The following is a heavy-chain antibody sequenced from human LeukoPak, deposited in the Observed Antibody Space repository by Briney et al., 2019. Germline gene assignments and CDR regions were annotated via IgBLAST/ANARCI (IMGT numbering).Heavy chain of an antibody. J-gene: IGHJ6*03. CDR3: AKSIARGHYYYRDV. D-gene: IGHD2-15*01. CDR2: INHSGST. V-gene: IGHV4-34*01. CDR1: GGSFSGYY. Sequence: SETLSLTCAVYGGSFSGYYWSWIRQPPGKGLEWIGEINHSGSTNYNPSLKSRVTISVDTSKNQFSLKLSSVTAADTAVYYCAKSIARGHYYYRDVWGKGTTVTVPS.